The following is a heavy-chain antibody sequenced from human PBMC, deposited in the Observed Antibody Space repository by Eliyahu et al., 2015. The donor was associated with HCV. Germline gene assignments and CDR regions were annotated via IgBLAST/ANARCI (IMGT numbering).Heavy chain of an antibody. CDR3: ARFRYCSGGSCPSWYFDL. CDR2: IYYNGIT. Sequence: GKGLEWIGTIYYNGITYYNPSLKSRVTISVDTSRNQFSLKLSSVTAADTAVYYCARFRYCSGGSCPSWYFDLWGRGTLVTVSS. D-gene: IGHD2-15*01. J-gene: IGHJ2*01. V-gene: IGHV4-39*01.